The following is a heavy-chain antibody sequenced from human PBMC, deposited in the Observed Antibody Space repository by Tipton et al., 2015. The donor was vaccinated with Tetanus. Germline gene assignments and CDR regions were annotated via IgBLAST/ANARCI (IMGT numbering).Heavy chain of an antibody. J-gene: IGHJ2*01. CDR1: GGSLSRYY. V-gene: IGHV4-34*01. Sequence: LRLSCVVYGGSLSRYYWTWIRQPPGKGLEWIGEVDDSGSTNYSPSLKSRVTISLDTSKNEFSLTLSSVTAADTAVYYCARGGSYSYGPRGFDLWGRGTLVTVSS. D-gene: IGHD5-18*01. CDR3: ARGGSYSYGPRGFDL. CDR2: VDDSGST.